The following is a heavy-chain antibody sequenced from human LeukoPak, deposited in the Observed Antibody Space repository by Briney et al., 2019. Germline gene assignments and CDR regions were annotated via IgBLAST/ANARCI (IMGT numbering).Heavy chain of an antibody. CDR1: GFTVSSNY. J-gene: IGHJ4*02. CDR3: ARDCSGTNCYDSVLY. D-gene: IGHD2-2*01. CDR2: IYSGGST. V-gene: IGHV3-66*01. Sequence: PGGSLRLSCAASGFTVSSNYMSWVRQAPGKGLEWVSVIYSGGSTYYADSVKGRFTISRDNAKNSLYLQMNSLRAEDTAVYYCARDCSGTNCYDSVLYWGQGTLVTVSS.